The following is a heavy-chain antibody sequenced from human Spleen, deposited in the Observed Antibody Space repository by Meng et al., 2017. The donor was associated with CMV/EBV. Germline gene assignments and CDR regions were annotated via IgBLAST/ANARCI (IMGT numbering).Heavy chain of an antibody. Sequence: GESLKISCAASGFTFSSYAMSWVRQAPGKGLEWVSAISTSGGSTFYADSVKGRFTISRDNSKNTLYLQMNSLRAEDTAVYYCAKDQVGANGMDVWGQGTTVTVSS. CDR3: AKDQVGANGMDV. CDR2: ISTSGGST. J-gene: IGHJ6*02. CDR1: GFTFSSYA. V-gene: IGHV3-23*01. D-gene: IGHD1-26*01.